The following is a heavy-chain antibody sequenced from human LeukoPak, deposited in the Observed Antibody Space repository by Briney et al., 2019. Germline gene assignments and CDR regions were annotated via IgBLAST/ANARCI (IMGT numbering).Heavy chain of an antibody. CDR1: GFTFSNAW. Sequence: PGGSLRLSCAASGFTFSNAWMSWVRQAPGKGLEWVGRIKSKTDDGTTDYAAPVKGRFTISRDDSKNTLYLQMNSLKTEDTAVYYCTTGIGIAARGADAFDIWGQGTMVTVSS. CDR2: IKSKTDDGTT. V-gene: IGHV3-15*01. J-gene: IGHJ3*02. D-gene: IGHD6-6*01. CDR3: TTGIGIAARGADAFDI.